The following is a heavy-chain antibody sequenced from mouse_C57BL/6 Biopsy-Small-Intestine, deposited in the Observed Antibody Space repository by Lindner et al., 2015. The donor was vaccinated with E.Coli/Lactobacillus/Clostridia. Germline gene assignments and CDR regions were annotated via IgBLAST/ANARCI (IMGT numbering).Heavy chain of an antibody. V-gene: IGHV1-81*01. CDR3: ARSLSNYMGYFYDY. CDR1: GYTFTSYG. Sequence: VQLQESGAELARPGTSLKLSCKASGYTFTSYGISWVMQKTGQGLEWIGEIYPRSGNTYFNENFKDKASLTADESSNTAYMDLRSLTSVDSAVYFCARSLSNYMGYFYDYWGQGTTLTVSS. J-gene: IGHJ2*01. CDR2: IYPRSGNT. D-gene: IGHD2-5*01.